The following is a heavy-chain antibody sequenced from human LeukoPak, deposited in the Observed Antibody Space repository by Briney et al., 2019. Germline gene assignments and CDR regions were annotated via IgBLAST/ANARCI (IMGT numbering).Heavy chain of an antibody. J-gene: IGHJ4*02. CDR3: ARGHCSSTSCSNFDY. CDR2: ISAYNGNT. CDR1: GYTFTSYG. V-gene: IGHV1-18*01. Sequence: ASVKVSCKASGYTFTSYGISWVRQAPGQGLEWMGWISAYNGNTNYAQKLQGRVTMTTDTSTSTAYMELRSLRSDDTAVYYCARGHCSSTSCSNFDYWGQGTLVTVSS. D-gene: IGHD2-2*01.